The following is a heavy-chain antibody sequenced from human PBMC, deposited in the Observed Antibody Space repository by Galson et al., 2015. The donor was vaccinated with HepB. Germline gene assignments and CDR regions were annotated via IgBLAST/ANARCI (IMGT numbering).Heavy chain of an antibody. CDR1: GFTFTRDW. V-gene: IGHV3-7*01. J-gene: IGHJ4*02. Sequence: SLRLSCAGSGFTFTRDWMTWVRQAPGMGLEWVANINQDGNEKNYADSVKGRFSISRDNAKNLMSLQMNSLRVEDTAVYYCISGEYWGQGTLVTVSS. CDR2: INQDGNEK. D-gene: IGHD6-19*01. CDR3: ISGEY.